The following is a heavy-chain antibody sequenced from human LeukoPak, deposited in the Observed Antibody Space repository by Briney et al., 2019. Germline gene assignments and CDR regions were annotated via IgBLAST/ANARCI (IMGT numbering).Heavy chain of an antibody. V-gene: IGHV1-69*13. CDR2: IIPIFGTA. CDR3: ARDSSGGSPFDY. D-gene: IGHD1-26*01. Sequence: ASVTVSCTASNYTFTSYGLSWVRQAPGQGLEWMGGIIPIFGTANYAQKFQGRVTITADESTSTAYMELSSLRSEDTAVYYCARDSSGGSPFDYWGQGTLVTVSS. J-gene: IGHJ4*02. CDR1: NYTFTSYG.